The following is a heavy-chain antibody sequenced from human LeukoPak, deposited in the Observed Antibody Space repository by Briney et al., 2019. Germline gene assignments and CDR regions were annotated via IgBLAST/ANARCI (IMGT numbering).Heavy chain of an antibody. CDR1: GDSVSSNSAA. D-gene: IGHD6-19*01. CDR3: ARGVTVVGYYFDY. CDR2: TYYRSKWYN. Sequence: SQTLSLTCAISGDSVSSNSAAWNWIRQSPSRGLEWLGRTYYRSKWYNDYPLSVKSRITINPDTSKNQFSLHLNSMTPEDTAVYYRARGVTVVGYYFDYWGQGTLVTVSS. V-gene: IGHV6-1*01. J-gene: IGHJ4*02.